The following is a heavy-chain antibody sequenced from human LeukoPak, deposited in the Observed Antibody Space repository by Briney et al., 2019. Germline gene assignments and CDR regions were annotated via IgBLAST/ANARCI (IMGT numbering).Heavy chain of an antibody. D-gene: IGHD3-16*01. CDR2: IYTSGST. Sequence: SQTLSLTCTVSGGPISSGSYYGSWIRQPAGKGLEWIGRIYTSGSTNYNPSLKSRVTISVDTSKNQFSLKLSSVTAADTAVYYCARGSGLWRGDAFDIWGQGTMVTVSS. CDR1: GGPISSGSYY. V-gene: IGHV4-61*02. J-gene: IGHJ3*02. CDR3: ARGSGLWRGDAFDI.